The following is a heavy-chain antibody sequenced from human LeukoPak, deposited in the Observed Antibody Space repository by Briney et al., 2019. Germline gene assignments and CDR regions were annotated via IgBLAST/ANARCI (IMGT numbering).Heavy chain of an antibody. CDR2: IHYSGGT. D-gene: IGHD4-11*01. CDR3: ARTLTTFFDP. CDR1: GGSISGSNYY. V-gene: IGHV4-39*01. Sequence: SETLSLTCSVSGGSISGSNYYWGWIRQPPKKGLEWIGSIHYSGGTYYSPSLKSRATFSVDTSKNQFSMRLTSVTAADTAVYYCARTLTTFFDPWGQGTLVTVSS. J-gene: IGHJ5*02.